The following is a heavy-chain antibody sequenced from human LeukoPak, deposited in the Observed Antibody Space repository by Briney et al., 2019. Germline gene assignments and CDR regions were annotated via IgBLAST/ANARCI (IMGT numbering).Heavy chain of an antibody. J-gene: IGHJ4*02. CDR2: IHPSGTM. CDR3: AREAERRVVN. D-gene: IGHD1-1*01. Sequence: PSETLSLTCVVSGFSISSGYYRGWIRQPPGKGLEWIGNIHPSGTMFHNSSLNSRVTMSIDTSKNQFSLKLSSVTAADTAVYCAREAERRVVNWGQGTLVTVSS. CDR1: GFSISSGYY. V-gene: IGHV4-38-2*02.